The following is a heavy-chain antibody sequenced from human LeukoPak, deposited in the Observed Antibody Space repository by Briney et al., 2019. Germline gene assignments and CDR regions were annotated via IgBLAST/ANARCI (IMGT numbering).Heavy chain of an antibody. V-gene: IGHV4-34*01. CDR2: INHSGST. Sequence: SETLSLTCAVYGGSFSGYYGSWIRQPPGKGLEWIGEINHSGSTNYNPSLKSRVTISVDKSKNQFSLKLSSVTAADTAVYYCARDGQRYSSSWYYFDYWGQGTLVTVSS. J-gene: IGHJ4*02. CDR3: ARDGQRYSSSWYYFDY. CDR1: GGSFSGYY. D-gene: IGHD6-13*01.